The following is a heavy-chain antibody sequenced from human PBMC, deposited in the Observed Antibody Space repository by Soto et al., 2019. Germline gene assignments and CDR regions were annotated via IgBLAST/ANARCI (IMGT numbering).Heavy chain of an antibody. Sequence: GGSLRLSCAASGFTFSDYYMIWIRQAPGKGLEWVSYISSSSTYTNYADSVKGRFTISRDNAKNSLYLQMNSLRAEDTAVYYCERGPENLEYWGQGTLVTVSS. CDR3: ERGPENLEY. J-gene: IGHJ4*02. CDR2: ISSSSTYT. CDR1: GFTFSDYY. V-gene: IGHV3-11*05.